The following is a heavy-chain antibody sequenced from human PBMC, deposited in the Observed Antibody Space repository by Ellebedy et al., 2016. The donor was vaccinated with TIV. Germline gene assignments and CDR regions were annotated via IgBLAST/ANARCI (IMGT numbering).Heavy chain of an antibody. J-gene: IGHJ5*02. Sequence: GESLKISCAASGFTFSSYAMSWVRQAPGKGLEWVSAISGSGGSTYYADSVKGRFTISRDNFKNTLYLQMNSLRAEDTAVYYCAKDFTTLSGSFDPWGQGTLVTVSS. CDR1: GFTFSSYA. D-gene: IGHD2/OR15-2a*01. V-gene: IGHV3-23*01. CDR3: AKDFTTLSGSFDP. CDR2: ISGSGGST.